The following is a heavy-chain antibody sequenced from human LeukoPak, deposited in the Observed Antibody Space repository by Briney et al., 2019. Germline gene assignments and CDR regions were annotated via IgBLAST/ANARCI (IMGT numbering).Heavy chain of an antibody. CDR2: INPNSGAT. CDR3: ASWKYCSVGSCPDY. Sequence: RASVKVSCKASGYSFTGYYIHWVRQAPGQGLEWMGWINPNSGATNFAQHFQGRVTMTRDTSISTAYMELSRLRSDDTAVYYCASWKYCSVGSCPDYWGRGTLVTVSS. CDR1: GYSFTGYY. D-gene: IGHD2-15*01. V-gene: IGHV1-2*02. J-gene: IGHJ4*02.